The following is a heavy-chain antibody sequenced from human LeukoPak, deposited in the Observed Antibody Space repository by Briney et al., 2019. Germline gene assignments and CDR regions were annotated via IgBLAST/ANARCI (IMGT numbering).Heavy chain of an antibody. D-gene: IGHD6-6*01. Sequence: PSETLSLTCTVSGGSISSYYWSWIRQPAGKGLEWIRRIYTSGSTNYNPSLKSRVTMSVDTSKNQFSLKLSSVTAADTAVYYCARVGGYSSSEYYFDYWGQGTLVTVSS. V-gene: IGHV4-4*07. CDR2: IYTSGST. CDR3: ARVGGYSSSEYYFDY. J-gene: IGHJ4*02. CDR1: GGSISSYY.